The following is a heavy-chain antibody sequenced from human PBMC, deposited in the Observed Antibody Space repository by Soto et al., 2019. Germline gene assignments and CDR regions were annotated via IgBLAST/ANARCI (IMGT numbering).Heavy chain of an antibody. V-gene: IGHV1-8*01. CDR2: MNPNSANT. Sequence: ASVKVSCKGSEYTFNSYDINWVRQATGQGLEWMGWMNPNSANTGYAQKFQGRVTMTRNTSINTAYMELTGLRSEDTAVYYCTRGPFCSGGTCHSIVGYCFEFWGQGTPVTVSS. CDR1: EYTFNSYD. J-gene: IGHJ4*02. CDR3: TRGPFCSGGTCHSIVGYCFEF. D-gene: IGHD2-15*01.